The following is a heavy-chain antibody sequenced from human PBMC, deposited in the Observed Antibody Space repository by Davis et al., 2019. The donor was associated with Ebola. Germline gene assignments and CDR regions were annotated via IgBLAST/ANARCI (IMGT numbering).Heavy chain of an antibody. V-gene: IGHV4-31*03. CDR1: GGSISSGGYY. D-gene: IGHD2-15*01. Sequence: MPSETLSLTCTVSGGSISSGGYYWSWIRQHPGKGLEWIGYIYYSGSTYDNPSLKSRVTISVDTSKKQFSLKLSSVTAADTAVYYCARENRRDVVNSRGLYFDYWGPGTLVTVSS. CDR3: ARENRRDVVNSRGLYFDY. J-gene: IGHJ4*02. CDR2: IYYSGST.